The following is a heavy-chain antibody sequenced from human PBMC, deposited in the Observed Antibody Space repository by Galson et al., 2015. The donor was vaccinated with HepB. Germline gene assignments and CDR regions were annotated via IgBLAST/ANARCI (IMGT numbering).Heavy chain of an antibody. Sequence: QSGAEVKKPGESLKISCKGSGYSFTSYWIGWVRQMPGKGLEWMGIIYPGDSDTRYSPSFQGQVTISADKSISTAYLQWSSLKASDTAMYYCAVKCAVVTPSGCAFDIWGQGTMVTVSS. J-gene: IGHJ3*02. V-gene: IGHV5-51*03. D-gene: IGHD4-23*01. CDR2: IYPGDSDT. CDR1: GYSFTSYW. CDR3: AVKCAVVTPSGCAFDI.